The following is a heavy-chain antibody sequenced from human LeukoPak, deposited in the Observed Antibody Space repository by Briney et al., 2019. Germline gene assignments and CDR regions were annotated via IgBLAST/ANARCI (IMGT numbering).Heavy chain of an antibody. Sequence: GGSLRLSCAPSGFNLAPYVVYCVRHGPGRGVEWVSVIKADGSGTFYSHSVRGRFSPSRDNSKNSLYLQISSLTSDDTALYYCATWAFYHNLDVWGQGTTVAVSS. CDR3: ATWAFYHNLDV. CDR2: IKADGSGT. D-gene: IGHD2/OR15-2a*01. CDR1: GFNLAPYV. J-gene: IGHJ6*02. V-gene: IGHV3-43*02.